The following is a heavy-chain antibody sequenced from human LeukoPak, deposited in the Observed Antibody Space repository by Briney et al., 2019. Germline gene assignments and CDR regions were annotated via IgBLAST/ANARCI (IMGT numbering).Heavy chain of an antibody. Sequence: PSETLSLTCTVSGGSISSYYWSWIRQPPGKGLEWLGYIYYSGSTNYNPSLKSRVTISVDTSKNQFSLKLSSVTAADTAVYYCARGRLGELSLLNWFDPWGQGTLVTVSS. CDR1: GGSISSYY. D-gene: IGHD3-16*02. CDR3: ARGRLGELSLLNWFDP. J-gene: IGHJ5*02. V-gene: IGHV4-59*01. CDR2: IYYSGST.